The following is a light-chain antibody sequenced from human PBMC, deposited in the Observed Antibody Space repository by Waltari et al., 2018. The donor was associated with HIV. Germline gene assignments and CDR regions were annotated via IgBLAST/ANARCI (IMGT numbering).Light chain of an antibody. CDR2: NTN. V-gene: IGLV1-44*01. CDR1: NSNIGSNS. J-gene: IGLJ2*01. Sequence: HSVLTQPPSASRTPGQRVTISCSGSNSNIGSNSVTWYQQLPGTAPKLLIYNTNRRPSGVSDRFSGSKSGTSASLAISGLQSEDEADYYCAAWDDSLNAHVLFGGGTKLTVL. CDR3: AAWDDSLNAHVL.